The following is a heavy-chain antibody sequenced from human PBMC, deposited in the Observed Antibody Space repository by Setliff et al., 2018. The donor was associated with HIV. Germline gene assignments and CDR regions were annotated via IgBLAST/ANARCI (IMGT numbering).Heavy chain of an antibody. V-gene: IGHV4-34*01. Sequence: PSETLSLTCAVYGGSFSGYYWSWIRQPPGKGLEWIGEINHSGSTKYNPALKSRVYGCGDSTLEGRVVEGISRRIDSPNPLQPLPWG. CDR2: INHSGST. CDR1: GGSFSGYY. J-gene: IGHJ5*02. CDR3: LP. D-gene: IGHD2-21*02.